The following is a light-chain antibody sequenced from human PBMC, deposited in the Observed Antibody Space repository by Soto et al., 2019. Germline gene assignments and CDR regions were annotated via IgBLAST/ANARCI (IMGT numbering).Light chain of an antibody. CDR1: QTVSSSY. V-gene: IGKV3-20*01. CDR2: GAS. Sequence: EIVLTQSPGTLSLSPGERATLSCRASQTVSSSYLTLYQQKPGQAPRLLIYGASSRATGIPDRFSGSGSGTDFTLTIIRLEPEDFAVYYCQQYGSSSYTFGQGTKLEIK. J-gene: IGKJ2*01. CDR3: QQYGSSSYT.